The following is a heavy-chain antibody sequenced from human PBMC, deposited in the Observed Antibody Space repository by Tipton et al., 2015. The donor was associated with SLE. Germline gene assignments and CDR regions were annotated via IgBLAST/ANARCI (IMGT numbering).Heavy chain of an antibody. Sequence: SLRLSCAASGFTLNNDWMHWVRQAPGKGLVWVSRIKPDGRTINYADVVKGRFTISRDSAENTLYLQMNSLRTEDTAVYYCARNRGFRYGVFDYWGLGTPVTVSS. CDR3: ARNRGFRYGVFDY. D-gene: IGHD5-18*01. CDR1: GFTLNNDW. V-gene: IGHV3-74*01. CDR2: IKPDGRTI. J-gene: IGHJ4*02.